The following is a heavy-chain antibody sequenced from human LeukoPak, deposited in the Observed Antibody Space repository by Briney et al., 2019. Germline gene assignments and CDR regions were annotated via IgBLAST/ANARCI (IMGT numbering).Heavy chain of an antibody. CDR3: ARRYCSSTSCYATGPFDY. CDR2: INHSGST. CDR1: GGSISNSSYY. V-gene: IGHV4-39*07. D-gene: IGHD2-2*01. J-gene: IGHJ4*02. Sequence: SETLSLTCTVSGGSISNSSYYWGWIRQPPGKGLEWIGEINHSGSTNYNPSLKSRVTISVDTSKNQFSLKLSSVTAADTAVYYCARRYCSSTSCYATGPFDYWGQGTLVTVSS.